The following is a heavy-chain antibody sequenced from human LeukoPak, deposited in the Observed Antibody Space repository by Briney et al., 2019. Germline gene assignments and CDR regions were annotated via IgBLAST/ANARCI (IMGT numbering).Heavy chain of an antibody. V-gene: IGHV3-21*01. CDR1: GFTFSSYS. CDR2: ISSSSSYI. D-gene: IGHD3-10*01. Sequence: GGSLRLSCAASGFTFSSYSMNWVRQAPGKGLEWVSSISSSSSYIYYADSVKGRFTISRDNAKNSLYLQMNSLRAEDTAVYYCARDPSITMARGVINDDYWGQGTLVTVSS. J-gene: IGHJ4*02. CDR3: ARDPSITMARGVINDDY.